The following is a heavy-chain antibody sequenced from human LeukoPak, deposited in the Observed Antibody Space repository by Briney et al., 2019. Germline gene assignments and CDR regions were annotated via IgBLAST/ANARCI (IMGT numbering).Heavy chain of an antibody. D-gene: IGHD2-15*01. Sequence: PSETLSLTCAVYGGSFSGYYWSWIRQPPGKGLEWIGEINHSGSTNYNPSLKSRVTISVDKSKNQFSLKLSSVTAADTAVYYCARVVSLCSGGSCYPDTYYYYMDVWGKGTTVTVSS. V-gene: IGHV4-34*01. J-gene: IGHJ6*03. CDR1: GGSFSGYY. CDR2: INHSGST. CDR3: ARVVSLCSGGSCYPDTYYYYMDV.